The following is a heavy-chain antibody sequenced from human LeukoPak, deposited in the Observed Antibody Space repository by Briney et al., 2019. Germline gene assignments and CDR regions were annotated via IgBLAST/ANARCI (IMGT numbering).Heavy chain of an antibody. V-gene: IGHV3-20*04. CDR2: INWNGGST. CDR1: GFTFDDYG. CDR3: ARGPGNYYYYMDV. Sequence: GGSLRLSCAAPGFTFDDYGMSWVRQAPGKGLEWVSGINWNGGSTGYADSVKGRFTISRDNAKNSLCLQMNSLRAEDTALYYCARGPGNYYYYMDVWGKGTTVTVSS. J-gene: IGHJ6*03.